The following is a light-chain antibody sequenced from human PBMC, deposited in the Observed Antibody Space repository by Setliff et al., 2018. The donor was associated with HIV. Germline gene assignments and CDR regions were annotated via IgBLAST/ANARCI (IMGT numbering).Light chain of an antibody. CDR2: YDS. Sequence: PSVSVAPGKTARITCGGNNIESRSVHWYQQKPGQAPVLAIYYDSDRPSGIPERFSGSNSGNTATLTISGVEPGDEADYYCQVWDSSSDQYVFGTGTKV. CDR3: QVWDSSSDQYV. CDR1: NIESRS. V-gene: IGLV3-21*04. J-gene: IGLJ1*01.